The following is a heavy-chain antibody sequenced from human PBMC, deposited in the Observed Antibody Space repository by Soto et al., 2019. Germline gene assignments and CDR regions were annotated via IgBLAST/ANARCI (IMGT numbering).Heavy chain of an antibody. CDR1: GFRFSIYS. CDR2: ITSDTKTI. V-gene: IGHV3-48*02. J-gene: IGHJ4*02. Sequence: EVQLVESGGNLVQPGGSLRLSCAASGFRFSIYSMNWVRQAPGKGLEWSAYITSDTKTIKYADSVKGRFTISRDNGKNPVYLHMNSLRDEDTAVYSCARSVEGHFDYWGQGTVVTVSA. CDR3: ARSVEGHFDY. D-gene: IGHD6-19*01.